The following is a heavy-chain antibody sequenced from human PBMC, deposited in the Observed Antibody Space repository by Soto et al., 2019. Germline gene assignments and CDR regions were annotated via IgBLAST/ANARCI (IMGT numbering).Heavy chain of an antibody. CDR3: ATSVNMGVMVRGVIDY. CDR2: FDPEDGET. CDR1: GYTLTELS. D-gene: IGHD3-10*01. Sequence: QVQLVQSGAEAKKPGASVKVSCKVSGYTLTELSMHWVRQAPGKGLEWMGGFDPEDGETIYAQKFQGRVTMTEDTSTDTAYMELSSLTSEDTAVYYCATSVNMGVMVRGVIDYWGQGTLVTVSS. J-gene: IGHJ4*02. V-gene: IGHV1-24*01.